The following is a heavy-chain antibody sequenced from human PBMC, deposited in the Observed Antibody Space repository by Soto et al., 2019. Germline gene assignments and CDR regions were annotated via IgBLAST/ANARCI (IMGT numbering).Heavy chain of an antibody. CDR2: IYYSGST. Sequence: SETLSLTCTVSGGSISSCYWSWIRQPPGKGLEWIGYIYYSGSTNYNPSLKSRVTISVDTSKNQFSLKLSSVTAADTAVYYCARGYYGSGSYRGYFDYWGQGTLVTVSS. CDR3: ARGYYGSGSYRGYFDY. CDR1: GGSISSCY. V-gene: IGHV4-59*01. J-gene: IGHJ4*02. D-gene: IGHD3-10*01.